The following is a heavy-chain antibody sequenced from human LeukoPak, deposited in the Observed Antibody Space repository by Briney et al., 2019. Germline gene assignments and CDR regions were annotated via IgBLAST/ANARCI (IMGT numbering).Heavy chain of an antibody. CDR1: GGSISSYY. D-gene: IGHD5-12*01. V-gene: IGHV4-59*01. CDR2: IYYTGST. Sequence: PSETLSLTCTISGGSISSYYWSWIRQPPGKGLEWIGYIYYTGSTNHNPSLKSRVTITVDTSKNQFSLKLSSVTAADTAVYYCARVVYSGYDFRGAMDVWGKGTTVTVSS. CDR3: ARVVYSGYDFRGAMDV. J-gene: IGHJ6*03.